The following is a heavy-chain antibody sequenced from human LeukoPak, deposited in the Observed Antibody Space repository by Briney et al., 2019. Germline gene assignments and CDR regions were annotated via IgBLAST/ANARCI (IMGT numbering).Heavy chain of an antibody. CDR1: GGSISGYY. D-gene: IGHD6-13*01. CDR2: IYTNGDT. Sequence: SETLSLTCTVSGGSISGYYWSWIRQPAGQGLEWIGRIYTNGDTKFDPSLKSRVTMSVDTSKNQLSLKLRPVTAADTAVYYCARAAGAAGGQYFDYWGQGTLVTVSS. J-gene: IGHJ4*02. CDR3: ARAAGAAGGQYFDY. V-gene: IGHV4-4*07.